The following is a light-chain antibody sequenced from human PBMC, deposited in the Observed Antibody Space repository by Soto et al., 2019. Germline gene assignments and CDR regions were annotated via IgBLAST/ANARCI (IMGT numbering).Light chain of an antibody. J-gene: IGKJ1*01. CDR2: GAS. Sequence: DLPMTQSPPTLSASVGDRVTITCRASQSIRHYLAWYQQMPGKAPKLLIYGASTLQSGVPSRFSVSGSGTEFTLTISSLQPDDFGTYFCQHHNSYSQTFGQGTKVEIK. CDR1: QSIRHY. V-gene: IGKV1-5*01. CDR3: QHHNSYSQT.